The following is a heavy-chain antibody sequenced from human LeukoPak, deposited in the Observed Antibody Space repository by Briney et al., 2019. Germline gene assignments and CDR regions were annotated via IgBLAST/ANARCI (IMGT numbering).Heavy chain of an antibody. CDR2: IYSSGNT. V-gene: IGHV4-59*01. CDR1: GDSISAYY. Sequence: SETLSLTCSFSGDSISAYYWSWIRQSPGKGLEWIGHIYSSGNTNYNSSLKSRVTISVDTSKSQFSLRLSSVTATDTAVYYCARLRWQLVGPYFDYWGQGILVTVSS. J-gene: IGHJ4*02. D-gene: IGHD1-26*01. CDR3: ARLRWQLVGPYFDY.